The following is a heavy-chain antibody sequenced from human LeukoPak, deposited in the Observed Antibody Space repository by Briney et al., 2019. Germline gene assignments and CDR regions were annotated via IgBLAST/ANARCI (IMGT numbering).Heavy chain of an antibody. J-gene: IGHJ6*02. CDR2: INPSGGST. CDR1: GYTFTSYY. Sequence: ASVKVSCKASGYTFTSYYMHWVRQAPGQGLEWMGIINPSGGSTSYAQKFQGRVTMTRDTSTSTVYMELSSLRSEDTAVYYCARDLLRFLEWLPTYYYYGMDVWGRGTTVTVSS. CDR3: ARDLLRFLEWLPTYYYYGMDV. D-gene: IGHD3-3*01. V-gene: IGHV1-46*01.